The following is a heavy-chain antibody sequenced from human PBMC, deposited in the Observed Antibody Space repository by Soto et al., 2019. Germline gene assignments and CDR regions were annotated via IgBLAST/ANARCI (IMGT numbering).Heavy chain of an antibody. V-gene: IGHV4-59*12. CDR2: MYHTGST. CDR3: ARVPDY. CDR1: GGSISGYY. J-gene: IGHJ4*02. Sequence: PSETLSITCTVSGGSISGYYWSWIRQPPGKGLEWIGYMYHTGSTVYNPSFKSRVTISVDRSKNQFSLKLSSVTAADTAVYYCARVPDYWGQGTLVTVSS.